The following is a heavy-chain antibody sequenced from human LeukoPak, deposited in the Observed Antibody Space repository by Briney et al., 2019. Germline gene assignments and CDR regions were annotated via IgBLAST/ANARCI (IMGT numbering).Heavy chain of an antibody. J-gene: IGHJ4*02. CDR2: IYYSGST. CDR3: ARAVGGIWFFDY. V-gene: IGHV4-39*01. Sequence: SETLSLTCTVSGGSISSSSYYWGWTRQPPGKGLEWIGSIYYSGSTYYNPSLKSRVTISVDTSKNQFSLKLSSVTAADTAVYYCARAVGGIWFFDYWGQGTLVTVSS. CDR1: GGSISSSSYY. D-gene: IGHD3-10*01.